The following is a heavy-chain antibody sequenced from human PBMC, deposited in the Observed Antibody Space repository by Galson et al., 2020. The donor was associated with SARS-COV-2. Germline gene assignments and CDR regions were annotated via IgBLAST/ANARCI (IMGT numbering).Heavy chain of an antibody. CDR2: IYTSGST. V-gene: IGHV4-61*02. CDR3: ARGGGRLVWFGELYGPFDY. Sequence: SETLSLTCTVSGGSISSGSYYWSWIRQPAGKGLEWIGRIYTSGSTNYNPSLKSRVTISVDTSKNQFSLKLSSVTAADTAVYYCARGGGRLVWFGELYGPFDYWGQGTLVTVSS. CDR1: GGSISSGSYY. D-gene: IGHD3-10*01. J-gene: IGHJ4*02.